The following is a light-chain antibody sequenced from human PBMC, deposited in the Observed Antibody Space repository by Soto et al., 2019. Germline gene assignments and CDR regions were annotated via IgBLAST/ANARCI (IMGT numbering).Light chain of an antibody. V-gene: IGKV3-15*01. CDR2: GES. J-gene: IGKJ4*01. Sequence: EIVMTQSPATLSVSPGERTTLSCRASQSVSSNLAWYQQKPGQAPRLLIYGESTRATGIPARFSGSGSGTEFTLTISSLQSEDFAVYYCQQYYTWPLTFGGGTKVEIK. CDR1: QSVSSN. CDR3: QQYYTWPLT.